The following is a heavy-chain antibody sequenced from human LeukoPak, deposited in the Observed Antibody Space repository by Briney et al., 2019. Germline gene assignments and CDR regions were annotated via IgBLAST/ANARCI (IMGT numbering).Heavy chain of an antibody. CDR3: AGDHFSGGLPFYYYYGMDV. V-gene: IGHV3-7*01. J-gene: IGHJ6*02. CDR1: GFTFSSYW. CDR2: IKQDGSEK. Sequence: GGSLRLSCAASGFTFSSYWTSWVRQAPGKGLEWVANIKQDGSEKYYVDSVKGRFTISRDNTKNSLYLQMNSLRAEDTAVYYCAGDHFSGGLPFYYYYGMDVWGQGTTVTVSS. D-gene: IGHD3-10*01.